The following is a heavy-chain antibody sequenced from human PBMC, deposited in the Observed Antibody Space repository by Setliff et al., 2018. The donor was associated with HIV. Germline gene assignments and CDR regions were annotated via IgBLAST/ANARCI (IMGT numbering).Heavy chain of an antibody. V-gene: IGHV5-51*01. Sequence: PGESLTISCKGSGYSFTSYWIGWVRQMPGKGLEWMGIIYPGDSDTRYSPSFQGQVTISADKSVSTAYLQWSSLKASDTAMYYCARQPHGDFWTDYVNAFDIWGQGTMVTVS. CDR1: GYSFTSYW. D-gene: IGHD3-3*01. J-gene: IGHJ3*02. CDR2: IYPGDSDT. CDR3: ARQPHGDFWTDYVNAFDI.